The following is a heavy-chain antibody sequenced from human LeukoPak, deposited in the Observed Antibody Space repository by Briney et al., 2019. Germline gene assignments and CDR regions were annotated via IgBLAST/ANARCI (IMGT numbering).Heavy chain of an antibody. J-gene: IGHJ4*02. V-gene: IGHV4-34*01. CDR2: INHGGST. CDR1: GGSFSGYY. Sequence: SETLSLTCAVYGGSFSGYYWSWIRQPPGKGLEWIGEINHGGSTNYNPSLKSRVTISVDTSKNQFSLKLSSVTAADTAVYYCASSRRGTYSGWPHWGQGTLVTVSS. D-gene: IGHD6-19*01. CDR3: ASSRRGTYSGWPH.